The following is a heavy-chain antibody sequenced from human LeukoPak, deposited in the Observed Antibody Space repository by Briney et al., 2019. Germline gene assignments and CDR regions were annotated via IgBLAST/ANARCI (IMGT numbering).Heavy chain of an antibody. CDR3: ARTSNPATVTTEFDY. J-gene: IGHJ4*02. CDR1: GFTFSNYW. Sequence: GGSLRLSCAASGFTFSNYWVHWVRQAPGKGLEWVSYISSSSSYTNYADSVKGRFTISRDNAKNSLYLQMNSLRAEDTAVYYCARTSNPATVTTEFDYWGQGTLVTVSS. CDR2: ISSSSSYT. D-gene: IGHD4-17*01. V-gene: IGHV3-11*06.